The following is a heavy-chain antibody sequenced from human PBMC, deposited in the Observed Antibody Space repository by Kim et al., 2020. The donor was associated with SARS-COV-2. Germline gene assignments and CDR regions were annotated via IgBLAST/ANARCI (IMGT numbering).Heavy chain of an antibody. D-gene: IGHD6-6*01. CDR1: GGSFSGYY. CDR2: INHSGST. J-gene: IGHJ6*03. Sequence: SETLSLTCAVYGGSFSGYYWSWIRQPPGKGLEWIGEINHSGSTNYNPSLKSRVTISVDTSKNQFSLKLSSVTAADTAVYYCARGRIAARPGYYYYMDVWGKGTTVTVSS. CDR3: ARGRIAARPGYYYYMDV. V-gene: IGHV4-34*01.